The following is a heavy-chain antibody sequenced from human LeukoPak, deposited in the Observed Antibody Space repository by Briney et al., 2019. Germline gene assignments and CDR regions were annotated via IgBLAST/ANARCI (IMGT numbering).Heavy chain of an antibody. V-gene: IGHV3-7*01. CDR2: IKEDGNEK. CDR3: ARAQSIVVVPAAIPSDY. J-gene: IGHJ4*02. CDR1: GFTFNRYW. D-gene: IGHD2-2*02. Sequence: PGGSLRLSCAASGFTFNRYWMSWVRQAPGKGLEWVANIKEDGNEKYYVESVKGRFTISRDNANSSLYLQMNSLRAEDTAVYYCARAQSIVVVPAAIPSDYWGPGTLVVVSS.